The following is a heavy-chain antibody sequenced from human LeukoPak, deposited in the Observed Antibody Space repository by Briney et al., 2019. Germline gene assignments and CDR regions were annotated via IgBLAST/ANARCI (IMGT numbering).Heavy chain of an antibody. CDR3: ARDAGNSGYGCDL. V-gene: IGHV3-30-3*01. J-gene: IGHJ5*02. CDR1: WFPFSTYS. D-gene: IGHD5-12*01. Sequence: GSLRLFCSGSWFPFSTYSMHWVRQAPDQGLEGVAVIAHDGTNKYYADSVKGRFTISRDNARNSLYLQMNNLRGEDTAIYYCARDAGNSGYGCDLWGQGTLVTVSS. CDR2: IAHDGTNK.